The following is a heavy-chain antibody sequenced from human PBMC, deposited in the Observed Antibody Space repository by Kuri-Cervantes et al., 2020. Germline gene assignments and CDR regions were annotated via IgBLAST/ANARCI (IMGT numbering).Heavy chain of an antibody. Sequence: GESLKISCKISGYMFTTYWIGWVRQTPGKGLEWMGIIYPGDSDTRYSPSFQGQVTISADKSISTAYLQWSSLKASDTAMYYCARHCVPAWSGYPCPFDYWGQGTLVTVSS. CDR3: ARHCVPAWSGYPCPFDY. V-gene: IGHV5-51*01. D-gene: IGHD3-3*01. CDR2: IYPGDSDT. CDR1: GYMFTTYW. J-gene: IGHJ4*02.